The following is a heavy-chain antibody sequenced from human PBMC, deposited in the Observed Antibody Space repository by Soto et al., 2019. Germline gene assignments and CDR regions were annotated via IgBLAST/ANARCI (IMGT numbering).Heavy chain of an antibody. CDR1: GGSFSGYY. D-gene: IGHD3-10*01. CDR3: ARGYGSGSPPWFDP. J-gene: IGHJ5*02. CDR2: INHSGST. Sequence: SETLSLTCAVYGGSFSGYYWSWIRQPPGKGLEWIGEINHSGSTNYNPSLKSRVTISVDTSKNQFSLKLSSVTAADTAVYYCARGYGSGSPPWFDPWGQGTLVTVSS. V-gene: IGHV4-34*01.